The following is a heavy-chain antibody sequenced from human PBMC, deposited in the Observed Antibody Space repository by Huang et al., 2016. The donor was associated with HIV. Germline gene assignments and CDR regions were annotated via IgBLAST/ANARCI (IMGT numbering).Heavy chain of an antibody. CDR3: ARAIIGWYIWYFDL. D-gene: IGHD6-19*01. J-gene: IGHJ2*01. CDR2: IHSGGRA. Sequence: EVQLVESGGGLIQPGGSLRLSCAASGFTISDNYMGWVRQTPGKGLEGVSVIHSGGRAYSADSVKGRFTISRDNSKNMLFLQMDSLTVGDTALYYCARAIIGWYIWYFDLWGRGSLVTVSS. CDR1: GFTISDNY. V-gene: IGHV3-53*01.